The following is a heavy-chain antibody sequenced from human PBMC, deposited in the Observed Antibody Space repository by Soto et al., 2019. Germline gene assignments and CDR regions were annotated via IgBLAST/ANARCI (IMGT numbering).Heavy chain of an antibody. CDR1: GFTFSSYD. CDR3: ARGINWNPFYDY. Sequence: QPGGSLRLSCAASGFTFSSYDMHWVRQATGKGLEWVSAIGTAGDTYYPGSVKGRFTISRENAKNSLYLQMNSLRAGDTAVYYCARGINWNPFYDYWGQGTLVTVSS. CDR2: IGTAGDT. J-gene: IGHJ4*02. V-gene: IGHV3-13*01. D-gene: IGHD1-20*01.